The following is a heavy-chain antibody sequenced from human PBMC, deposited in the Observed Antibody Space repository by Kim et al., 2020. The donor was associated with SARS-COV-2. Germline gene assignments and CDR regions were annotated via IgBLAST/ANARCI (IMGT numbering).Heavy chain of an antibody. CDR1: GGSISHASYY. CDR3: AGGLYYGAGFFQY. Sequence: SETLSLTCTVSGGSISHASYYWGWIRQPPGKGLEWIGSIYYSGTTYYNPSLKSRVTISVDTSKNQFSLKLTSVTDADTAVYYCAGGLYYGAGFFQYWGQG. CDR2: IYYSGTT. J-gene: IGHJ4*01. V-gene: IGHV4-39*01. D-gene: IGHD3-10*01.